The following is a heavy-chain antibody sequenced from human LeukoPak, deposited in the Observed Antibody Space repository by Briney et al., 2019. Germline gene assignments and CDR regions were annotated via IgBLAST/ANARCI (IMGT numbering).Heavy chain of an antibody. J-gene: IGHJ4*02. CDR3: ARAGYYGSGSKFDY. Sequence: ASVKVSCKASGYTFTNYYMHWVRQAPGQGLEWMGMISPSGGSTTYAQKFQGRVTITRNTSISTAYMELSSLRSEDTAVYYCARAGYYGSGSKFDYWGQGTLVTVSS. CDR1: GYTFTNYY. V-gene: IGHV1-46*01. D-gene: IGHD3-10*01. CDR2: ISPSGGST.